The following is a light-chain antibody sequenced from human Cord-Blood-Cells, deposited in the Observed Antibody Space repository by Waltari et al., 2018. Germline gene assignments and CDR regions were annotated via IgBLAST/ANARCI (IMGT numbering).Light chain of an antibody. V-gene: IGKV2D-29*02. CDR3: MQSIQRLWT. CDR2: VVF. J-gene: IGKJ1*01. CDR1: QSLLHSAGKTD. Sequence: IVMTQTPLSLSVTPGQPASISCKSSQSLLHSAGKTDMYWYLQNSGQCPQLLIYVVFNRFSGVPDRFRGSGSATDFTLKISRVGAEGVGVYYCMQSIQRLWTFGQGTKVEIK.